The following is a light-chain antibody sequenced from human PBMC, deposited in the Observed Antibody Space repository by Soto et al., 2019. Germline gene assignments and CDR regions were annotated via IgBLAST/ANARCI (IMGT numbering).Light chain of an antibody. Sequence: EIVLTQSPGTLSLSPGERATLSCRASQSVSNNYLAWYQQKPGQAPRLLIYGASNRATGIPDRLSGSGSGTYFTITISRLEPEDFGVYYCQQYGSSGSSGKGTKVEIK. V-gene: IGKV3-20*01. J-gene: IGKJ1*01. CDR1: QSVSNNY. CDR3: QQYGSSGS. CDR2: GAS.